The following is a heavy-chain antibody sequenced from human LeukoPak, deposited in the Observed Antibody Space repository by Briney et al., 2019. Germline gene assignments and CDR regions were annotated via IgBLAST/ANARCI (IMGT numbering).Heavy chain of an antibody. CDR1: GGSISSGGYY. J-gene: IGHJ4*02. CDR2: IYHSGST. D-gene: IGHD3-3*01. Sequence: SQTLSLTCTVSGGSISSGGYYWSWIRQPPGKGLEWIGYIYHSGSTYYNPSLKSRVTISVDRSKNQFSLKLSSVTAADTAVYYCARGRITIFGVAPLFDYWGQGTLVTVSS. V-gene: IGHV4-30-2*01. CDR3: ARGRITIFGVAPLFDY.